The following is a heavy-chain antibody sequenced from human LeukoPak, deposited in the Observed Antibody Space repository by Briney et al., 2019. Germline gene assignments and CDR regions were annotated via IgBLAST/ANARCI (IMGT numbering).Heavy chain of an antibody. J-gene: IGHJ4*02. Sequence: GGSLRLSCAASGFSFINYWMNWVRQAPGKGMEWVANMNQDGSEKYYVDSVKGRFTISRDNAKNSLFLQMNGLRAEDTAVYYCATDGRQPGIYFDSWGQGTLVTASS. D-gene: IGHD1-26*01. V-gene: IGHV3-7*01. CDR2: MNQDGSEK. CDR1: GFSFINYW. CDR3: ATDGRQPGIYFDS.